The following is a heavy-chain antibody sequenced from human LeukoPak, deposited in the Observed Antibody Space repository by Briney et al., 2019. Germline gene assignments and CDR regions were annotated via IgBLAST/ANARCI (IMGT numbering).Heavy chain of an antibody. D-gene: IGHD2-8*01. J-gene: IGHJ6*02. CDR1: GFTFSSYE. CDR3: ASGDNIVLYHDGMDV. V-gene: IGHV3-48*03. CDR2: ISSSGSTI. Sequence: GSLRLSCAASGFTFSSYEMNWVRQAPGKGLEWVSYISSSGSTIYYADSVKGRFTNSRDNAKNSLYLQMNSLRAEDTAVYYCASGDNIVLYHDGMDVWGQGTAVADSS.